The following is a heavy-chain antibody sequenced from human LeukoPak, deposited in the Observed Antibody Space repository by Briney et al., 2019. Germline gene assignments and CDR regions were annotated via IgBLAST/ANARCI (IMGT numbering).Heavy chain of an antibody. CDR2: IYSSGST. J-gene: IGHJ5*02. CDR3: ARVRGRGYNWFDP. D-gene: IGHD3-10*01. V-gene: IGHV4-4*07. Sequence: SETLSLTCTGSGGAISSYYWSWIRQPDGRGLEWIGRIYSSGSTNYNPSLRSRVTMSVDTSKNQFSLKLNSVTAADTAVYYCARVRGRGYNWFDPWGQGTLVTVSS. CDR1: GGAISSYY.